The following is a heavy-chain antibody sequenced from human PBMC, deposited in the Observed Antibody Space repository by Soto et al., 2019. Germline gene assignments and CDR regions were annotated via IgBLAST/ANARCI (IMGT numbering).Heavy chain of an antibody. V-gene: IGHV4-34*01. J-gene: IGHJ5*02. CDR2: INHSGST. D-gene: IGHD4-17*01. Sequence: QVQLQQWGAGLLKPSETLSLTCAVYGGSFSGYYWSWIRQPPGKGLEWIGEINHSGSTNYNPSLKRRVTISVDTSKDQFSLKLSSVTAADTAVYYCARGAATGTQTWFDPWGQGTLVTVSS. CDR3: ARGAATGTQTWFDP. CDR1: GGSFSGYY.